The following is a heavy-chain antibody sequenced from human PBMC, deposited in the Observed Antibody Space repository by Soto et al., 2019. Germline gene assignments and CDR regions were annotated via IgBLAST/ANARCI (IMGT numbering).Heavy chain of an antibody. J-gene: IGHJ4*02. D-gene: IGHD6-19*01. Sequence: VQLVGSGGGVVQPGRSLRLSCAAYGFTFSDYAMHWVRQAPGKGLEWVAVVSHDGRNTHYADSVKGRFPISRDSSKNTVSLEMTSLRAKDTAVYYCAKGGRQWLVTSDFNYWGQGAMVTVSS. CDR1: GFTFSDYA. CDR2: VSHDGRNT. CDR3: AKGGRQWLVTSDFNY. V-gene: IGHV3-30*18.